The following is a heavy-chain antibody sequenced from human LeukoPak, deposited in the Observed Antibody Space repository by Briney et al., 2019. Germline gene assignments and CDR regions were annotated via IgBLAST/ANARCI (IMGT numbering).Heavy chain of an antibody. CDR3: AREVYSSGWSSFDY. J-gene: IGHJ4*02. CDR1: GFTFSSYW. D-gene: IGHD6-19*01. CDR2: TNSDGSST. Sequence: GGSLRLSCAASGFTFSSYWMHWVRQAPGKGLVWVSRTNSDGSSTIHADSVKGRFTISRDNAKNTLYLQMNSLRAEDTSVYYCAREVYSSGWSSFDYWGQGTLVTVSS. V-gene: IGHV3-74*01.